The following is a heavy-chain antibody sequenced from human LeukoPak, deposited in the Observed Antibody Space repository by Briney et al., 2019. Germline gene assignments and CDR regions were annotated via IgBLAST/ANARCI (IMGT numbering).Heavy chain of an antibody. Sequence: KPSQTLSLTCAISGDSVSSNSAGWDWIRQSPSRGVEWLEKTYYRSKLYNDYAERVKNRITINPDTSKNQFSLQLNSVTPEDTAVYYCARGNYGFDYWGQGTLVTVSS. V-gene: IGHV6-1*01. CDR1: GDSVSSNSAG. CDR2: TYYRSKLYN. CDR3: ARGNYGFDY. D-gene: IGHD1-7*01. J-gene: IGHJ4*02.